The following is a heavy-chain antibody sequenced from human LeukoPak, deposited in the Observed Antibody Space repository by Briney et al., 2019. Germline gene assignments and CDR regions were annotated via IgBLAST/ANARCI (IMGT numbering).Heavy chain of an antibody. J-gene: IGHJ4*02. CDR1: GFTFSSYA. CDR2: ISYDGSNI. Sequence: GGSLRLSCAASGFTFSSYAMPWVRQAPGKGLEWVAVISYDGSNIYYADSVKGRFTISRDNSKNTLYLQMNSLRAEDTAVYYCAKDPRSLSVYVHYWGQGTLVTVSS. V-gene: IGHV3-30-3*01. CDR3: AKDPRSLSVYVHY. D-gene: IGHD5/OR15-5a*01.